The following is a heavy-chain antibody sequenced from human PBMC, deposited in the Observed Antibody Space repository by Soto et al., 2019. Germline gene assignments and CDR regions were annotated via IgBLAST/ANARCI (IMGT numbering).Heavy chain of an antibody. V-gene: IGHV3-30*18. Sequence: GESLKISCAASGFTFSSYGMHWVRQAPGKGLEWVAVISYDGSNKYYADSVKGRFTISRDNSKNTLYLQMNSLRAEDTAVYYCAKDSENYYGSGSYLFDYWGQGTLVTVSS. CDR1: GFTFSSYG. J-gene: IGHJ4*02. D-gene: IGHD3-10*01. CDR3: AKDSENYYGSGSYLFDY. CDR2: ISYDGSNK.